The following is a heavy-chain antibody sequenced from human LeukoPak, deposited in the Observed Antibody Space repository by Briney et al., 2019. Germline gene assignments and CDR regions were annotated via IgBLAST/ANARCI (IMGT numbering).Heavy chain of an antibody. CDR1: GGSISSYY. CDR3: ARARSYCSSTSCYGGWWYFDY. CDR2: IYYSGST. J-gene: IGHJ4*02. Sequence: SETLSLTCTVSGGSISSYYLSWIRQPPGKGLEWIGYIYYSGSTNYNPSLKSRVTISVDTSKNQFSLKLSSVTAADTAVYYCARARSYCSSTSCYGGWWYFDYWGQGTLVTVSS. D-gene: IGHD2-2*01. V-gene: IGHV4-59*01.